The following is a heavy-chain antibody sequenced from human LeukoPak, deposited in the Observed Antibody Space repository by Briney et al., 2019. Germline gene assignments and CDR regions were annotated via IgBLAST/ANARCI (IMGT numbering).Heavy chain of an antibody. D-gene: IGHD2-2*02. CDR1: GFIFDDYA. CDR2: ISWNTNTI. J-gene: IGHJ3*02. V-gene: IGHV3-9*01. Sequence: PGRSLRLSCAASGFIFDDYAMHWVRQVPGKGLEWVSGISWNTNTIDYAGSVKGRFTISRDNSKNTLYLQMNSLRAEDTAVYYCAKDNGYCSSTSCYTGDAFDIWGQGTMVTVSS. CDR3: AKDNGYCSSTSCYTGDAFDI.